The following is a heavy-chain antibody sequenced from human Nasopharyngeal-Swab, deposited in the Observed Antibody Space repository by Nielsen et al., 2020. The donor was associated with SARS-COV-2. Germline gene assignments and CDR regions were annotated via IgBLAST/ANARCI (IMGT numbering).Heavy chain of an antibody. CDR2: IYYSGGA. D-gene: IGHD3-3*01. Sequence: PGKGLEWIGYIYYSGGANYNLSLKSRVTISVDTSKNQFSLKLNSVTAADTTVYYCAKHAHYDFLSGYHLGWFDPWGQGTLVTVSS. J-gene: IGHJ5*02. CDR3: AKHAHYDFLSGYHLGWFDP. V-gene: IGHV4-59*13.